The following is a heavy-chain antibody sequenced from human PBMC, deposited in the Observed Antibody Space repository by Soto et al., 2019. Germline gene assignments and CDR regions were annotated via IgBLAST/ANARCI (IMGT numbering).Heavy chain of an antibody. Sequence: QVQLVESGGGVVQPGRSLRLSCAASGFTFSSYGMHWVRQAPGKGLEWVAVISYDGSNKYYADSVKGRFTISRDNSKNTLYLQMNSLRAEDTAVYYCAKAHSSWYEHRSGYYMDVWGKGTTVTVSS. CDR3: AKAHSSWYEHRSGYYMDV. D-gene: IGHD6-13*01. CDR2: ISYDGSNK. J-gene: IGHJ6*03. V-gene: IGHV3-30*18. CDR1: GFTFSSYG.